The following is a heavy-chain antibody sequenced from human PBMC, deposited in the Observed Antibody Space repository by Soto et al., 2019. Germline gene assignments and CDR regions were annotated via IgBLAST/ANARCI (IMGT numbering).Heavy chain of an antibody. V-gene: IGHV3-21*01. CDR1: GFTFSSYS. Sequence: AGGSLRLSCAASGFTFSSYSMNWVRQAPGKGLEWVSSISSSSSYIYYADSVKGRFTISRDNAKNSLYLQMNSLRAEDTAVYYCARAERTYYDILTGEFDPWGQGTLVTVSS. CDR3: ARAERTYYDILTGEFDP. D-gene: IGHD3-9*01. CDR2: ISSSSSYI. J-gene: IGHJ5*02.